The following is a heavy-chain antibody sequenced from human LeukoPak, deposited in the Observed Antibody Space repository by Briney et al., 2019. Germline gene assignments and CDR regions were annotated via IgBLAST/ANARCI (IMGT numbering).Heavy chain of an antibody. CDR3: ATDPTLYYYDSSGSYFDY. Sequence: GGSLRLSCAASGLTFSNYAIHWVRQAPGKGLEWVAVITNDGGKKYYPDSVKGRFTVSRDNSKNTLYLQMNSLRAEDTAVYYCATDPTLYYYDSSGSYFDYWGQGTLVTVSS. J-gene: IGHJ4*02. CDR2: ITNDGGKK. CDR1: GLTFSNYA. V-gene: IGHV3-30-3*01. D-gene: IGHD3-22*01.